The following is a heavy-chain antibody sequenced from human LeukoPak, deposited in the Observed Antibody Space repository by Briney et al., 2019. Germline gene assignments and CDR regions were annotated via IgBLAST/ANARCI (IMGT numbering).Heavy chain of an antibody. D-gene: IGHD5-24*01. J-gene: IGHJ3*02. V-gene: IGHV3-21*01. Sequence: PGGSLRLSCAASGFTFSSYSMNWVRQAPGKGLEWVSSISSSSSYIYYADSVKGRFTISRDNAKNSLYLQMNSLRAEDTAVYYCARDSRRWLQWDAFDIWGQGTMVTVSS. CDR1: GFTFSSYS. CDR3: ARDSRRWLQWDAFDI. CDR2: ISSSSSYI.